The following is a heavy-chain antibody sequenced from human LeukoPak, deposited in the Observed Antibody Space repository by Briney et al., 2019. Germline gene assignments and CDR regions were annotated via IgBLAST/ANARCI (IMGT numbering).Heavy chain of an antibody. V-gene: IGHV4-39*01. Sequence: SETLSLTCTVSGGSISSSSYYWGWIRQPPGKGLEWIGSIYYSGSTYYNPSLKSRVTISVDTSKNQFSLELSSVTAADTAVYYCATLRPYGGTFDYWGQGTLVTVSS. CDR3: ATLRPYGGTFDY. D-gene: IGHD2-21*01. J-gene: IGHJ4*02. CDR1: GGSISSSSYY. CDR2: IYYSGST.